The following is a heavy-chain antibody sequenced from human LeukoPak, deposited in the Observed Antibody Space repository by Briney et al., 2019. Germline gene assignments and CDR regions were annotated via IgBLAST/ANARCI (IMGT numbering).Heavy chain of an antibody. CDR2: IHYSGST. V-gene: IGHV4-39*01. CDR3: ARYDGSAFGFDY. CDR1: GDSISSYY. J-gene: IGHJ4*02. Sequence: PSETLSLTCTVSGDSISSYYWGWIRQPPGKGLEWIGNIHYSGSTYYNPSLKSRVTISEDTSKNQFSLKVSTVTAADTAVYYCARYDGSAFGFDYWGLGTLVTVSS. D-gene: IGHD3-22*01.